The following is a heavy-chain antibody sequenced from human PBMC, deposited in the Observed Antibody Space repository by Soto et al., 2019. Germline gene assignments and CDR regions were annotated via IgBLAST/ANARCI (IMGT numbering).Heavy chain of an antibody. V-gene: IGHV4-39*01. D-gene: IGHD2-2*01. Sequence: TKPVTWCVAGGNISNISGCRGRKNQAPGKGLEWIGNVYQSGTTRLNPSLKSRVSIFVDRSKNQFSLELNSATAADRAVYYCARQPESTSYFDYWGQGILVTV. J-gene: IGHJ4*02. CDR3: ARQPESTSYFDY. CDR2: VYQSGTT. CDR1: GGNISNISGC.